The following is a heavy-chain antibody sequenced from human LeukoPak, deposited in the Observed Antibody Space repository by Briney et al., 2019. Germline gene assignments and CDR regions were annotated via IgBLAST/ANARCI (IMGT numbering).Heavy chain of an antibody. CDR2: ISTSGTT. J-gene: IGHJ4*02. CDR3: ARRHPYYYGSGTYSRED. V-gene: IGHV4-4*07. Sequence: SETLSLTCTVSGGSIGNYHWNWIRQPAGKGLEWIGRISTSGTTNYHPSLKSRVTLSLDTSKNQFSLNLRSVTAADTAIYFCARRHPYYYGSGTYSREDWGQGTLVTVSS. D-gene: IGHD3-10*01. CDR1: GGSIGNYH.